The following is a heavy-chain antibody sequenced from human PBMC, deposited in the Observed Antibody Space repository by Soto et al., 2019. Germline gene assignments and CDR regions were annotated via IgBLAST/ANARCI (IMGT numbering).Heavy chain of an antibody. CDR3: ATVDNYYGSVF. J-gene: IGHJ4*02. D-gene: IGHD3-10*01. Sequence: QVQLVESGGGVVQPGTSLRLSCAASGSTFSNYGMHWVRQAPGKGLEWVAGVWYDGTTKFYPDSVKGRFTISRDNSNNTLYLQMNSLRVEDTAVYYCATVDNYYGSVFWGQGTLVTVSS. V-gene: IGHV3-33*01. CDR1: GSTFSNYG. CDR2: VWYDGTTK.